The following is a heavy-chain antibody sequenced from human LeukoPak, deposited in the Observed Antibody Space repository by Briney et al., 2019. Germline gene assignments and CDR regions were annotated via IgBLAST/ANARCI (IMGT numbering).Heavy chain of an antibody. J-gene: IGHJ4*02. Sequence: GSLRLSCAASGFSFSNYAMSWVRQAPARGPEWVSSLRGDGETFYADSVKGRFTLSRDDSQNTLFLQMSSLRAEDTAVYFCAKAAVVGAVVQVYYDSWGQGTLVTVSS. D-gene: IGHD1-26*01. V-gene: IGHV3-23*01. CDR2: LRGDGET. CDR1: GFSFSNYA. CDR3: AKAAVVGAVVQVYYDS.